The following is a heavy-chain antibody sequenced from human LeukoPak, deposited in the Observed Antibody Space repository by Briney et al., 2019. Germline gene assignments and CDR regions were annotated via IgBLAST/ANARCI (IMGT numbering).Heavy chain of an antibody. Sequence: PSETLSLTCAVSGYSISSGYYWGWIQQPPGKGLEWIGSIYHSGSTYYNPSLKSRVTISVDTSKNQFSLKLSSVTAADTAVYYCARCGAVAGIDYWGQGTLVTVYS. CDR1: GYSISSGYY. CDR3: ARCGAVAGIDY. D-gene: IGHD6-19*01. CDR2: IYHSGST. J-gene: IGHJ4*02. V-gene: IGHV4-38-2*01.